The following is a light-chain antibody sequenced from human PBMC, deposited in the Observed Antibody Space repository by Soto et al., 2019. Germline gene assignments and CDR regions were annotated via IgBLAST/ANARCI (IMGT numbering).Light chain of an antibody. V-gene: IGKV4-1*01. Sequence: DIVMTQSPDSLAVSLGERATINCKSSQSVLYSSNNKNYLAWYQQKPGQPPKLLIYWASTRESGVPDRFSGSGSATDVTLTVSSLRAEDVAVYYCHQYYATPPYTFGRGTKLEIK. J-gene: IGKJ2*01. CDR2: WAS. CDR3: HQYYATPPYT. CDR1: QSVLYSSNNKNY.